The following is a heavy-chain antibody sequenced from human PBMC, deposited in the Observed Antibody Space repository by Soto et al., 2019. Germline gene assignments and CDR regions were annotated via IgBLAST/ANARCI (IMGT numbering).Heavy chain of an antibody. J-gene: IGHJ6*02. CDR1: GGTFNSYA. Sequence: QVQLVQSGAEVKKPESSVRVSCKASGGTFNSYAITWVRQAPGQGLEWMGGNIPMFGTTNHAEKFQGRVTITADESTNTAYMELSSLRSQDTAVYYCTRCGIRYHSIGSDLGIDGMDVWGQGTTVIVSS. CDR2: NIPMFGTT. CDR3: TRCGIRYHSIGSDLGIDGMDV. V-gene: IGHV1-69*12. D-gene: IGHD3-22*01.